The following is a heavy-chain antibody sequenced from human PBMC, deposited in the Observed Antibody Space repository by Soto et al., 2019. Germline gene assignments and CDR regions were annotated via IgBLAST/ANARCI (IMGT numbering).Heavy chain of an antibody. CDR2: ISAYNGNT. J-gene: IGHJ4*02. Sequence: QVQLVQSEAEVKKPGASVQVSCKASGYTFTSSGISWVRQAPGQGLAGMGWISAYNGNTTYARKLQGRVTMTTDTATSTAYMALRSLRSDDTAVYYCARSNGYESDYWGQGTMVTVSS. D-gene: IGHD5-12*01. CDR1: GYTFTSSG. CDR3: ARSNGYESDY. V-gene: IGHV1-18*01.